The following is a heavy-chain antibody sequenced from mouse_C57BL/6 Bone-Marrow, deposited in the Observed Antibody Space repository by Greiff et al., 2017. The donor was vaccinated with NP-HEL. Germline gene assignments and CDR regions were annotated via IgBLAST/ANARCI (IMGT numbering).Heavy chain of an antibody. CDR3: ARGSTVVATYWYFDV. D-gene: IGHD1-1*01. V-gene: IGHV1-69*01. Sequence: QVQLQQPGAELVMPGASVKLSCKASGYTFTSYWMHWVKQRPGQGLEWIGEIDPSDSYTNSHQKFQGKSTLTVDKSSSTAYMQLSSLTSEDSAVYYCARGSTVVATYWYFDVWGTGTTVTVSS. CDR2: IDPSDSYT. J-gene: IGHJ1*03. CDR1: GYTFTSYW.